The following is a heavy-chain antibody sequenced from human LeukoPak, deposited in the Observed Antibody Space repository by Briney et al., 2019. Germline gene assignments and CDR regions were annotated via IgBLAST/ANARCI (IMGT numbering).Heavy chain of an antibody. CDR1: GFTFSSYW. V-gene: IGHV3-7*01. CDR2: IKPDGSES. CDR3: ARDTLSGVIIGPRMDV. Sequence: GGSLRLSCAASGFTFSSYWMSWVRQAPGKELEWVAIIKPDGSESYCVDSVEGRFTVSRDNTKNSLYLQMNSLRAEDTAVYYCARDTLSGVIIGPRMDVWGQGTTATVSS. J-gene: IGHJ6*02. D-gene: IGHD3-3*01.